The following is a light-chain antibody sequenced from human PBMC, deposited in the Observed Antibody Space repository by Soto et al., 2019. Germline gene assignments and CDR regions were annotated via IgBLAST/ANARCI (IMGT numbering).Light chain of an antibody. CDR2: DAS. CDR3: HQYAWSPLT. Sequence: IVLTQSPGTLSLSPGERATLSCRASQTVPKSYLAWYQQRPGQAPRLLIYDASNRATGIPDRFSGSESGTDFTLTIRHLEPEDFAVYYCHQYAWSPLTFGQGTRLEIK. J-gene: IGKJ5*01. CDR1: QTVPKSY. V-gene: IGKV3-20*01.